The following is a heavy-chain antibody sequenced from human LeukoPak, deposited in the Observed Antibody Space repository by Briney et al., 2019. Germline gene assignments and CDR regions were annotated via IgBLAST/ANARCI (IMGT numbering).Heavy chain of an antibody. CDR3: AKDHYDSSGVYYYYYMDV. J-gene: IGHJ6*03. V-gene: IGHV3-23*01. Sequence: GGSPRLSCAASGFTFSSYGMHWVRQAPGKGLEWVSAISGSGGSTYYADSVKGRFTISRDNAKNSLYLQMNSLRAEDTALYYCAKDHYDSSGVYYYYYMDVWGKGTTVTISS. CDR1: GFTFSSYG. D-gene: IGHD3-22*01. CDR2: ISGSGGST.